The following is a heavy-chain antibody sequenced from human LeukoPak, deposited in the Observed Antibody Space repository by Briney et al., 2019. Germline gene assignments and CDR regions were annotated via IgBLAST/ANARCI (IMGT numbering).Heavy chain of an antibody. Sequence: SETLSLTCTVSGDSISSSSYYWGWIRQPPGKGLEWIGSIYYSVTTYYNPSLKSRVTISVDTSKNQFSLKLSFVTAADTAVYYCARDRLRWPKIDYWGQGTLVTVSS. D-gene: IGHD4-23*01. CDR3: ARDRLRWPKIDY. V-gene: IGHV4-39*07. CDR2: IYYSVTT. J-gene: IGHJ4*02. CDR1: GDSISSSSYY.